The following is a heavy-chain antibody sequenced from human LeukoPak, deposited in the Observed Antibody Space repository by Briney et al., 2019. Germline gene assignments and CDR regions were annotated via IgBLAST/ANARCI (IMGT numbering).Heavy chain of an antibody. Sequence: SGGSLRLSCAASGFTFSSYGMHWVRQAPGKGLEWVAVIWYDGSNKYYADSVKGRFTISRDNSKNTLYLQMNSLRAEDTAVYYCAKDGYQATYYYDSSGYYPDYWGKGTLVTVSS. J-gene: IGHJ4*02. CDR1: GFTFSSYG. V-gene: IGHV3-33*06. D-gene: IGHD3-22*01. CDR2: IWYDGSNK. CDR3: AKDGYQATYYYDSSGYYPDY.